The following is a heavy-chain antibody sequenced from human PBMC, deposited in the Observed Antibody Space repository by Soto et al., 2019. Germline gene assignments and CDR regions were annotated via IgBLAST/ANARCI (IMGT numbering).Heavy chain of an antibody. V-gene: IGHV4-59*01. J-gene: IGHJ4*02. CDR1: GGSISSYY. CDR2: IYYSGST. CDR3: ARNGDILTGYALDY. D-gene: IGHD3-9*01. Sequence: SETLSLTCTVSGGSISSYYWSWIRQPPGKGLEWIGYIYYSGSTNYNPSLKSRVTISVDTSKNQFSLKLSSVTAADTAVYYCARNGDILTGYALDYWGQGTLVTVSS.